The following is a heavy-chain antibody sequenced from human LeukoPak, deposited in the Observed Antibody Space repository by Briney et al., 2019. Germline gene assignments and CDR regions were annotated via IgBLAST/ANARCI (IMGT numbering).Heavy chain of an antibody. CDR2: INSDGSST. V-gene: IGHV3-74*01. D-gene: IGHD3-22*01. CDR3: ARDLGQYYDTSDNWFDP. J-gene: IGHJ5*02. CDR1: EFMFSGYW. Sequence: GGSLRLSCAASEFMFSGYWMHWVRQAPGKGLVWVSRINSDGSSTSYADSVKGRFTISRDNAKNTLNLQMNSLRAEDTAVYYCARDLGQYYDTSDNWFDPWGQGTLVTVSS.